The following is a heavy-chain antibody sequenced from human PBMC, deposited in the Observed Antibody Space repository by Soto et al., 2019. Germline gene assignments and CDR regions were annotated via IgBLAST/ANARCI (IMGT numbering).Heavy chain of an antibody. D-gene: IGHD1-26*01. Sequence: GGSLRLSCAASGFTFSSYAMSWVRQAPGKGLEWVSAISGSGGSTYYADSVKGRFTISRDNSKNTLYLQMNSLRAEDTAVYYCAKDSVLLLPSRYYFDYWGQGTLVTAPQ. CDR2: ISGSGGST. J-gene: IGHJ4*02. CDR1: GFTFSSYA. CDR3: AKDSVLLLPSRYYFDY. V-gene: IGHV3-23*01.